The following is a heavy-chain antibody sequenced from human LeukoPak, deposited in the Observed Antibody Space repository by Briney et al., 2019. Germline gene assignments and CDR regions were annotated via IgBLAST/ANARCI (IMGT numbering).Heavy chain of an antibody. CDR2: ITGSGGKT. CDR3: VRDRGTYRPIDY. D-gene: IGHD1-26*01. CDR1: GFTFTNYA. J-gene: IGHJ4*02. Sequence: PGGSLRLSCEASGFTFTNYAMAWVRQGPGKGLEWVSGITGSGGKTYYADSVRGRFTISRDNPKNTLYLQMNSLRAEDTAMYYCVRDRGTYRPIDYWGQGTLVTVSS. V-gene: IGHV3-23*01.